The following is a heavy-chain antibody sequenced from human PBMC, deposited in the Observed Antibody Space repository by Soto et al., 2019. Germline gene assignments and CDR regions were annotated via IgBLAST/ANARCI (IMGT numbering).Heavy chain of an antibody. CDR2: INPNSGGT. CDR3: ACEPVVTATLARTNWFDP. CDR1: GYTFTGYY. V-gene: IGHV1-2*02. Sequence: SVKVSCKASGYTFTGYYMHWVRQAPGQGLEWMGWINPNSGGTNYAQKFQGRVTMTRDTSISTAYMELSRLRSDDTAVYYCACEPVVTATLARTNWFDPWGQGTLVTVSS. D-gene: IGHD2-21*02. J-gene: IGHJ5*02.